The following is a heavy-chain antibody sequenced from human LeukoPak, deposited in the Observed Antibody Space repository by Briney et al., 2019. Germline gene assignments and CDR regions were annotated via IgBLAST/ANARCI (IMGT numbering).Heavy chain of an antibody. Sequence: GESLKISCKGSGYSFTTYWISWVRQMPGKGREWIGRIDPSDSYTNYSPSFQGHVTISADKSFSTAYLQWTSLKASDTAMYYCARHAKAYGSSCDYWGQGTLVTVSS. CDR1: GYSFTTYW. J-gene: IGHJ4*02. V-gene: IGHV5-10-1*01. CDR3: ARHAKAYGSSCDY. D-gene: IGHD6-13*01. CDR2: IDPSDSYT.